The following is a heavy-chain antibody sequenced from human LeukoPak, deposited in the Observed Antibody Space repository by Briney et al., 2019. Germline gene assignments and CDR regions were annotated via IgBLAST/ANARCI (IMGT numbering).Heavy chain of an antibody. CDR2: ISSSSSYT. Sequence: KTGGSLRLSCAASGFTFSDYYMSWIRQAPGKGLEWVSYISSSSSYTNYADSVKGRFTISRDNAKNSLYLQMNSLRAEDTAVYYCASTIFGVVTHDAFDIWSQGTMVTVSS. CDR1: GFTFSDYY. V-gene: IGHV3-11*06. CDR3: ASTIFGVVTHDAFDI. J-gene: IGHJ3*02. D-gene: IGHD3-3*01.